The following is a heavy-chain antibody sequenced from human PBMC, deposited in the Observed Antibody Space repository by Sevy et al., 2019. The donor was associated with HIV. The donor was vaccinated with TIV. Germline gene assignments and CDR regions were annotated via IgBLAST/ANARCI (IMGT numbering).Heavy chain of an antibody. CDR3: AKDFTGYNGMDV. J-gene: IGHJ6*02. CDR2: ISYHGRDK. CDR1: GFTFTTSG. Sequence: GGSLRLSCVVSGFTFTTSGMHWVRQAPGKGLEWVAVISYHGRDKFYAESGKGRFTISRDNSDNILYLHMNSLRSEDTAVYYCAKDFTGYNGMDVWGQGTMVTVSS. V-gene: IGHV3-30*18. D-gene: IGHD3-9*01.